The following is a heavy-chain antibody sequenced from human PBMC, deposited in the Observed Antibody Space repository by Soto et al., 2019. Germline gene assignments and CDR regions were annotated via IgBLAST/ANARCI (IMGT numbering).Heavy chain of an antibody. CDR3: ARGDYGTGGYPFPYFDY. D-gene: IGHD2-8*02. J-gene: IGHJ4*02. Sequence: XSVKVSCKASGCRFTGYYIHWVRQAPGQGLEWMGWINPDSGATNYAQNFQGRVTLTSDTSISTASMDLTSLTSDDTAVYYCARGDYGTGGYPFPYFDYWGQGTLVTVSS. CDR1: GCRFTGYY. V-gene: IGHV1-2*02. CDR2: INPDSGAT.